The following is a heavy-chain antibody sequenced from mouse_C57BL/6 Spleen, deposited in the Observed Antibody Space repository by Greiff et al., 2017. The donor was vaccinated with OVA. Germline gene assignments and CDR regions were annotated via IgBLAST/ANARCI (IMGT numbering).Heavy chain of an antibody. J-gene: IGHJ2*01. D-gene: IGHD4-1*01. CDR1: GYSITSGYY. V-gene: IGHV3-6*01. CDR2: ISYDGSN. CDR3: ARELGRYYFDY. Sequence: EVKLQESGPGLVKPSQSLSLTCSVTGYSITSGYYWNWIRQFPGNKLEWMGYISYDGSNNYNPSLKNRISITRDTSKNQFFLKLNSVTTEDTATYYCARELGRYYFDYWGQGTTLTVSS.